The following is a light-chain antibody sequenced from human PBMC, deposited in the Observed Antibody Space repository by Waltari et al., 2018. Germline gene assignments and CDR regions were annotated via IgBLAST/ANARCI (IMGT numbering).Light chain of an antibody. CDR3: QQSYSTPYT. CDR1: QSISSY. J-gene: IGKJ2*01. V-gene: IGKV1-39*01. CDR2: AAS. Sequence: DIQMTQSPSSLSASVGDRVTITCRASQSISSYLNWYQQKPVKAPELLIYAASSLQSGVPSRFSGSGSGTDFTLTISSLQPEDFATYYCQQSYSTPYTFGQGTKLEIK.